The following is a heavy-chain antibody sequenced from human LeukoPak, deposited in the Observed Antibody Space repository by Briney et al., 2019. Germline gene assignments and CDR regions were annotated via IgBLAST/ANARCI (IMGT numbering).Heavy chain of an antibody. CDR2: IKSDGSTS. CDR3: VRDMDYDSY. V-gene: IGHV3-74*01. Sequence: PGGSLRLSCAASGFTFSNYWMHWVRQAPGKGLEWVSRIKSDGSTSSYADSVKGRFTISRDNAKNTLYLQMNSPRAEDTALYYCVRDMDYDSYWGQGTLVTVSS. J-gene: IGHJ4*02. CDR1: GFTFSNYW. D-gene: IGHD3-16*01.